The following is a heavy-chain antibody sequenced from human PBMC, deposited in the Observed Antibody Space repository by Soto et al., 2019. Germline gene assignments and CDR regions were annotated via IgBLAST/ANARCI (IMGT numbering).Heavy chain of an antibody. J-gene: IGHJ4*02. CDR3: AREANDHADY. D-gene: IGHD1-1*01. CDR2: IIPILGIA. V-gene: IGHV1-69*02. CDR1: GGTFSSYT. Sequence: QVQLVQSGAEVKKPGSSVKVSCKASGGTFSSYTISWVRQAPGQGLEWMGRIIPILGIANYAQKFQGRVTITADKSTSTAHMELSRLRSEDTAVYYCAREANDHADYWGQGTLVTVSS.